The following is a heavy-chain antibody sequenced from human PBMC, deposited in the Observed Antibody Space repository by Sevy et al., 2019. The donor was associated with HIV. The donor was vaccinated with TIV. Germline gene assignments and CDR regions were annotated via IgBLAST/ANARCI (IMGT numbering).Heavy chain of an antibody. J-gene: IGHJ4*02. CDR2: TSYDGNIQ. D-gene: IGHD5-18*01. Sequence: GGSLRLSCAASGLTFSTYGMHRVRQAPCKGLEWVAVTSYDGNIQYYADSVKGRFTVSRDNSKNTLYLQMNSLRAEDSDVYYCAKDQGGYNYAPGYWGQGTLVTVSS. V-gene: IGHV3-30*18. CDR3: AKDQGGYNYAPGY. CDR1: GLTFSTYG.